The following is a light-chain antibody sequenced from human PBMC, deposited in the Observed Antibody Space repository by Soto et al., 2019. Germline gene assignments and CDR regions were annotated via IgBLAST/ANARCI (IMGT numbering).Light chain of an antibody. J-gene: IGKJ1*01. V-gene: IGKV1-5*03. CDR2: KAS. CDR3: QQYNSFPT. Sequence: DIQMTQSPSTLSASVGDRVTITCRARQSISIWLAWYQQKPGKAPKLLIYKASSLESGVPSRFSGSGSGTEFTLTISSLQPDDFATYYCQQYNSFPTFGQGTKVEIK. CDR1: QSISIW.